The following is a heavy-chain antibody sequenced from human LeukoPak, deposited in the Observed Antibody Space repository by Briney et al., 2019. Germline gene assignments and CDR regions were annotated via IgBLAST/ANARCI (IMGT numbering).Heavy chain of an antibody. J-gene: IGHJ5*02. D-gene: IGHD1-26*01. Sequence: SETLSLTCTVSGGSISGDCWSWIRQPPGKGLEWIGYIHTSGSSNYNPSLKSRVTISVDTSNNHFSLKLSSVTAADTAVYYCARHPYSGSYGGNNWFDPWGQGTLVTVSS. CDR1: GGSISGDC. CDR2: IHTSGSS. V-gene: IGHV4-4*09. CDR3: ARHPYSGSYGGNNWFDP.